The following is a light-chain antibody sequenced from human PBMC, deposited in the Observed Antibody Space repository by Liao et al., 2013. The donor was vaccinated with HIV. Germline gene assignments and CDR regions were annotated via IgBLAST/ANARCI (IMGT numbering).Light chain of an antibody. Sequence: SYVLTQPASVSVAPGNTATITCGGGKIGSESVHWYQQKPGQAPVLVISHDTDRPSGIPARFSASNSGNTATLTISRVEAGDEADYYCQVWDTSSAHQVFGGGTKLTVL. V-gene: IGLV3-21*04. CDR3: QVWDTSSAHQV. CDR1: KIGSES. CDR2: HDT. J-gene: IGLJ3*02.